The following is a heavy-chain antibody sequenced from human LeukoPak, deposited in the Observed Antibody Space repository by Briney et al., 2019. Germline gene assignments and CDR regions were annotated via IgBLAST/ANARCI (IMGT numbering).Heavy chain of an antibody. CDR2: IIPIFGTA. D-gene: IGHD3-3*01. Sequence: GASVKASCKTSGGTFSSYAISWVRQAPGQGLEWMGGIIPIFGTANYAQKSQGRVTITADESTSTAYMELSSLRSEDTAVYYCARARRITIFGADDYWGQGTLVTVSS. V-gene: IGHV1-69*13. CDR1: GGTFSSYA. CDR3: ARARRITIFGADDY. J-gene: IGHJ4*02.